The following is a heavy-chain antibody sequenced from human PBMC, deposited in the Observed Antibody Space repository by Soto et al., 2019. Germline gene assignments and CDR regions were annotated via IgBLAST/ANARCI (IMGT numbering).Heavy chain of an antibody. CDR1: GGSVSSDTHY. Sequence: QVQLQESGPGLVKPSETLSLTCTVSGGSVSSDTHYWSWIRQPPGKRLEWIGFIYSSGSTNYNPPLKSRVNMSVDTSKNQFSLKLRSVIVADTAVYHCARFVRSCSGTTCYTRADVWGQGTTVTVSS. D-gene: IGHD2-2*02. CDR3: ARFVRSCSGTTCYTRADV. V-gene: IGHV4-61*01. CDR2: IYSSGST. J-gene: IGHJ6*02.